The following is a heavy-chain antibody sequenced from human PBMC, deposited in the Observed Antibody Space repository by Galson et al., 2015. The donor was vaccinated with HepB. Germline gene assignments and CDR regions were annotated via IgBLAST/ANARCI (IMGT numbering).Heavy chain of an antibody. Sequence: SLRLSCAASGFTFSSYWMSWVRQAPGKGLEWVANIKQDGSEKYYVDSVKGRFTISRDNAKNSLYLQMNSLRAEDTAVYYCARDGTTKHDYGDYGSLPAGFDYWGQGTLVTVSS. D-gene: IGHD4-17*01. CDR2: IKQDGSEK. CDR1: GFTFSSYW. V-gene: IGHV3-7*03. J-gene: IGHJ4*02. CDR3: ARDGTTKHDYGDYGSLPAGFDY.